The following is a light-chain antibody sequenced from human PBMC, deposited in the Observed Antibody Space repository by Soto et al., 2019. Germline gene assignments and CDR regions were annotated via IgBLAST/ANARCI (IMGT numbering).Light chain of an antibody. CDR3: QQYRSSPPYT. J-gene: IGKJ2*01. V-gene: IGKV3-20*01. Sequence: EIVLTQSPGTLSLSPGERATLSCRASQCVSSSSFAWYQQKPGQAPRLLIYGTSSRATGIPDRFSGSGSGTDFTLTISRLEPEDFAVYYCQQYRSSPPYTFGQGTKLEIK. CDR2: GTS. CDR1: QCVSSSS.